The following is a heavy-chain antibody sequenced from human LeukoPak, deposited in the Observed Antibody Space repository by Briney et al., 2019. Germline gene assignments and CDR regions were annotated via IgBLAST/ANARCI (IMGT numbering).Heavy chain of an antibody. J-gene: IGHJ5*02. CDR3: ARDVEGFGETNWFDP. D-gene: IGHD3-10*01. CDR2: ISAYNGNT. Sequence: ASVKVSCKASGYTFTSYGISWVRQAPGQGLEWMGLISAYNGNTNYAQKLQGRVTMTPDTSTSTAYMEQRSLRAADTGVYYCARDVEGFGETNWFDPWGQGNLVTVSS. V-gene: IGHV1-18*01. CDR1: GYTFTSYG.